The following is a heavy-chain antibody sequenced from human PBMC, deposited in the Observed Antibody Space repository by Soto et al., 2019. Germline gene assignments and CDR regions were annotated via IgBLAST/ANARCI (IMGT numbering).Heavy chain of an antibody. D-gene: IGHD1-1*01. CDR1: GFTFSNYG. J-gene: IGHJ4*02. Sequence: QVQLVQSGGGVVQPGRSLRLSFAASGFTFSNYGMHWVRQAPGKGLEWVIVISYDGNVAYYADSVKGRFTISRDNSKNTLYLQMNSLRTEETAMYYCAKEGPITNWYFDYWGQGTVVTVSS. V-gene: IGHV3-30*18. CDR3: AKEGPITNWYFDY. CDR2: ISYDGNVA.